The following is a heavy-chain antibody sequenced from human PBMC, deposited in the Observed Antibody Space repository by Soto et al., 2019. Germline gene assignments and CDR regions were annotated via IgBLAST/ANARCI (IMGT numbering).Heavy chain of an antibody. Sequence: SETLSLTCTVSGGSISSSSYYWGWIRQPPGEGLEWIGSIYYSGSTYYNPSLKSRVTISVDTSKNQFSLKLSSVTAADTAVYYCAGHREGGYDYYYYGMDVWGQGTTVT. CDR2: IYYSGST. CDR1: GGSISSSSYY. V-gene: IGHV4-39*01. J-gene: IGHJ6*02. CDR3: AGHREGGYDYYYYGMDV. D-gene: IGHD5-12*01.